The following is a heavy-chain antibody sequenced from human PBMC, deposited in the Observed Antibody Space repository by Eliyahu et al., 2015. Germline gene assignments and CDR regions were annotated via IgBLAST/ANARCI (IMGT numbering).Heavy chain of an antibody. D-gene: IGHD3-3*01. V-gene: IGHV1-18*01. J-gene: IGHJ4*02. CDR2: VIPYSEDT. CDR1: GFKFTXXX. CDR3: ARVYYDFSGGYHRPMEADS. Sequence: QAQLVQSGPXLKRSGASVKVXCKTSGFKFTXXXXGWVRQAPGQGLEWRGWVIPYSEDTKXSQRFQGRLTLTTDTSTATAFMELRRLTSDDTAVYYCARVYYDFSGGYHRPMEADSWGQGTLVTVFS.